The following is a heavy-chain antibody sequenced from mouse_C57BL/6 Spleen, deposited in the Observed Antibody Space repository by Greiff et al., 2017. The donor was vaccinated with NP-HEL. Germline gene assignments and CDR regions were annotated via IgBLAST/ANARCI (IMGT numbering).Heavy chain of an antibody. CDR2: IDPETGGT. V-gene: IGHV1-15*01. CDR1: GYTFTDYE. J-gene: IGHJ1*03. D-gene: IGHD5-1*01. CDR3: TRDLPDWYFDV. Sequence: VQLQQSGAELVRPGASVTLSCKASGYTFTDYEMHWVKQTPVHGLEWIGAIDPETGGTAYNQKFKGKAILTADKSSSTAYMELRSLTSEDSAVYYWTRDLPDWYFDVWGTGTTVTVSS.